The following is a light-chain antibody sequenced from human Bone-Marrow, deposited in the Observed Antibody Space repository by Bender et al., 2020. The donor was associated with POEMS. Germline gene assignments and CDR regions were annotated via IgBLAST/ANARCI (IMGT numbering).Light chain of an antibody. CDR3: SAWDDSLSSWV. CDR2: YDD. V-gene: IGLV1-36*01. CDR1: SSNIGNHG. J-gene: IGLJ3*02. Sequence: QSVVTQPPSLSEAPRQRVTISCSGSSSNIGNHGVNWYQQLPGTAPKLLIYYDDLLTPGVSDRFSASKSGTSASLAISEVQSEDEALYYCSAWDDSLSSWVFSGGTKLTVL.